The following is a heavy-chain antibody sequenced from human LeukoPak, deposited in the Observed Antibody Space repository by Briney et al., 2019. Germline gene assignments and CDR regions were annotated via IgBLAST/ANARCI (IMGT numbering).Heavy chain of an antibody. CDR3: ARVSQLTDFWSGFFWFDY. Sequence: GASVKVSCKASGYTFTGYYMHWVRQAPGQGLEWMGWINPNSGGTNYAQKFQGRVTMTRGTSISTAYMELSRLRSDDTAVYYCARVSQLTDFWSGFFWFDYWGQGTLVTVSS. J-gene: IGHJ4*02. CDR2: INPNSGGT. D-gene: IGHD3-3*01. CDR1: GYTFTGYY. V-gene: IGHV1-2*02.